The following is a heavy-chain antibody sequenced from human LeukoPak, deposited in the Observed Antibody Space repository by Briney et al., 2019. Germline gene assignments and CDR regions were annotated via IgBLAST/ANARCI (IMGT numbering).Heavy chain of an antibody. V-gene: IGHV3-21*01. CDR2: IITISSYI. Sequence: SIITISSYIYYAASVKGRFTISRDNAKNSLYLQMNSLRAEDTAVYYCARDRYSYGKYYFDYWGQGTLVTVSS. J-gene: IGHJ4*02. D-gene: IGHD5-18*01. CDR3: ARDRYSYGKYYFDY.